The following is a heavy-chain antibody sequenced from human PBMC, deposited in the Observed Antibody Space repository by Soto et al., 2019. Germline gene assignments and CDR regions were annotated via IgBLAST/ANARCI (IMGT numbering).Heavy chain of an antibody. D-gene: IGHD3-22*01. CDR1: GGSISSYY. Sequence: SETLSLTCTVSGGSISSYYWSWIRQPPGKGLEWIGYIYYSGSTNYNPSLKSRVTISVDTSKNQFSLKLSSVTAADTAVYYCARGSFITSMLEDYWGQGTLVTVSS. CDR3: ARGSFITSMLEDY. J-gene: IGHJ4*02. CDR2: IYYSGST. V-gene: IGHV4-59*01.